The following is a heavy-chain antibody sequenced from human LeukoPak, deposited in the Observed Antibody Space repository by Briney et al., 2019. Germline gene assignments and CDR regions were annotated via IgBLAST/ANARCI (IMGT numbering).Heavy chain of an antibody. CDR3: ASSPLSYYGSGSYYNVVDY. V-gene: IGHV1-69*05. CDR2: IIPIFGTA. D-gene: IGHD3-10*01. CDR1: GGTFSSYA. J-gene: IGHJ4*02. Sequence: SVTVSCKASGGTFSSYAFSWVRQAPGQGLEWMGGIIPIFGTANYAQKFQGRVTITTDESTSTAYMELSSLRSEDTAVYYCASSPLSYYGSGSYYNVVDYWGQGTLVTVSS.